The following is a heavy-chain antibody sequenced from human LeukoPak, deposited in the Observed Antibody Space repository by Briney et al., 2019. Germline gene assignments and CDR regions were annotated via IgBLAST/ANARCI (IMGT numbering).Heavy chain of an antibody. J-gene: IGHJ4*02. Sequence: PSETLSLTCAVYGGSFSGYYWSWIRQPPGQGLEWIGEINHSGSTNYNPSLKSRVTISVDTSKNQFSLKLSSVTAADTAVYYCARGYYYDSSGYYDYWGQGTLVTVSS. CDR3: ARGYYYDSSGYYDY. CDR2: INHSGST. CDR1: GGSFSGYY. D-gene: IGHD3-22*01. V-gene: IGHV4-34*01.